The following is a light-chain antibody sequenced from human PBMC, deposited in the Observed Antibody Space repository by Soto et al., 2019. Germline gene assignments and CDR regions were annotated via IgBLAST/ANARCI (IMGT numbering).Light chain of an antibody. CDR1: SSNIEGNL. J-gene: IGLJ2*01. V-gene: IGLV1-51*01. CDR3: ETWDSSLSAVV. CDR2: DNN. Sequence: QSVLTQSPSVSAAPGQKVTISCSGSSSNIEGNLVSWYQQFPRTAPKLLIYDNNQRPLQTPDRFSGSKSGTSATLDITGLQAGDEADYYCETWDSSLSAVVFGGGTKLTVL.